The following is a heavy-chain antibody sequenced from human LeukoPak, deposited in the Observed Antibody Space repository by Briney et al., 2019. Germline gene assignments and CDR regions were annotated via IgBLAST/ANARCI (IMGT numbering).Heavy chain of an antibody. V-gene: IGHV1-2*02. Sequence: ASVKVSCKASGYTFTGYYMHWVRQAPGQGLEWMGWINPNSGGTNYAQRLQGRVTMTRDTSISTAYMELSRLRSDDTAVYYFAKDLDFWSGGYYYCMDVWGKGTTVTVSS. CDR3: AKDLDFWSGGYYYCMDV. D-gene: IGHD3-3*01. J-gene: IGHJ6*03. CDR2: INPNSGGT. CDR1: GYTFTGYY.